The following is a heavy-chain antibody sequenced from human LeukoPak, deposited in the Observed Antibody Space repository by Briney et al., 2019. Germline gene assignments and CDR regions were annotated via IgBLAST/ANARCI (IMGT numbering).Heavy chain of an antibody. V-gene: IGHV1-2*02. D-gene: IGHD7-27*01. CDR1: GYTFTGYY. Sequence: GASVKVSCKASGYTFTGYYIHWVRQAPGQGLEWVGWINPNSGGTNYAQKFQGRVTMTRDTSISTAYMELIRLRSDDTAIYHCARAITGDQYFDYWGQGTLVTVSS. CDR2: INPNSGGT. J-gene: IGHJ4*02. CDR3: ARAITGDQYFDY.